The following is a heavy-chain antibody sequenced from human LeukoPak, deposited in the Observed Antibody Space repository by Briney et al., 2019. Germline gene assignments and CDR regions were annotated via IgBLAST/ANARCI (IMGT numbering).Heavy chain of an antibody. CDR3: ARLRSGSYYGGNWFDP. Sequence: SETLSLTCTVSGGSISSSSYYWGWIRQPPGKGLEWIGSIYYSGSTYYNPSLKSRVTISVDTSKNQFSLKLSSVTAADTAVYYCARLRSGSYYGGNWFDPWGQGTLVTVSS. D-gene: IGHD1-26*01. J-gene: IGHJ5*02. V-gene: IGHV4-39*01. CDR1: GGSISSSSYY. CDR2: IYYSGST.